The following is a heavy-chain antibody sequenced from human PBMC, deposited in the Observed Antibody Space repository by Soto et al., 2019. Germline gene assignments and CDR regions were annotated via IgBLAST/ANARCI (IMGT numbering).Heavy chain of an antibody. CDR3: VRDMRTVPWYGGISSAFDM. CDR1: GFTFSRHW. Sequence: EVQLVESGGGSVQPGGSLRLSCAASGFTFSRHWIHWVRQAPGQGLVWVSRTKTDGTTSFADSVRGRFTISRDNAENTVYLQMNSLRAEDTAVYYCVRDMRTVPWYGGISSAFDMWGQGTMVTVSS. CDR2: TKTDGTT. D-gene: IGHD3-10*01. J-gene: IGHJ3*02. V-gene: IGHV3-74*01.